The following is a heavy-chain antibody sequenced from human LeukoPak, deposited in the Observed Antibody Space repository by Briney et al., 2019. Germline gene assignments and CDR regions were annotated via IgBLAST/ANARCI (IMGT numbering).Heavy chain of an antibody. CDR1: GYTFTDYG. V-gene: IGHV1-18*01. CDR3: ARGDCTNGVCYTPFDY. CDR2: ISGYNGNT. D-gene: IGHD2-8*01. Sequence: GSVKVSCKAYGYTFTDYGIIWVRQAPGQGLEWMGWISGYNGNTHYAQNLQGRVTMTTDPSTSTAYMELRSLRSDDTAVYYCARGDCTNGVCYTPFDYWGQGTLVTVSS. J-gene: IGHJ4*02.